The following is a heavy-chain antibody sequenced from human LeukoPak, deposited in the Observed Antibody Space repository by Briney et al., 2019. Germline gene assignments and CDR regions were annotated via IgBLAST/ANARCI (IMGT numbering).Heavy chain of an antibody. CDR3: ARAENTKDYDFWSGYYTYNWFDP. J-gene: IGHJ5*02. V-gene: IGHV1-69*13. CDR2: IIPIFGTA. Sequence: SVKVSCTASGGTFSIYAISWVRQAPGQGLEWMGGIIPIFGTANYAQKFQGRVTITADESTSTAYMELSSLRSEDTAVYYCARAENTKDYDFWSGYYTYNWFDPWGQGTLVTVSS. D-gene: IGHD3-3*01. CDR1: GGTFSIYA.